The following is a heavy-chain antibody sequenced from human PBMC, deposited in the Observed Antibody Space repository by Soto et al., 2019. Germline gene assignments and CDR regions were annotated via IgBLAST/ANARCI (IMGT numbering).Heavy chain of an antibody. CDR3: ARDLGYCRSGTCYREGFDP. J-gene: IGHJ5*02. CDR1: GYTFTTHG. D-gene: IGHD2-15*01. Sequence: QVQLVQSGAEVKKPGASVKVSCKASGYTFTTHGTSWVRQAPGQGLEWMGWVSGDNGHTNYAQSLQGRVTMTTDTSTNTAYMELRSLRSDDTAVYYCARDLGYCRSGTCYREGFDPWGQGTLVTVSS. V-gene: IGHV1-18*01. CDR2: VSGDNGHT.